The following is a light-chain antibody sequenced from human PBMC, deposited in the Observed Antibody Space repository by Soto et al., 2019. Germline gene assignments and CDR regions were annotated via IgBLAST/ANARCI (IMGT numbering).Light chain of an antibody. CDR1: QSVLYSSNNKNY. Sequence: DIVMTQSPDSLAVSLGERATIHCKSSQSVLYSSNNKNYLAWYQQKAGQPPKLLIYWASTRESGVPDRFSGSGSGTDFTLTISSLQAEDVAVYYCQQYYSLPYTFGQGTKLEIK. V-gene: IGKV4-1*01. CDR2: WAS. CDR3: QQYYSLPYT. J-gene: IGKJ2*01.